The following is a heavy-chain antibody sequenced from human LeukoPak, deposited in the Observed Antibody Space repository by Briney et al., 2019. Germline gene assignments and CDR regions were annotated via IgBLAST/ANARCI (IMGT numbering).Heavy chain of an antibody. CDR1: GFNFHDFS. CDR2: ISGDGVTT. CDR3: AKGSNTISFNFDY. J-gene: IGHJ4*02. Sequence: GGSLRLSCAASGFNFHDFSMHWVRQVPGQGPDWVSLISGDGVTTYYSDSVKDRFTISRDNNKNLLFLQMNSLRVEDSAIYYCAKGSNTISFNFDYWGRGSLVIVSS. D-gene: IGHD2-2*01. V-gene: IGHV3-43*02.